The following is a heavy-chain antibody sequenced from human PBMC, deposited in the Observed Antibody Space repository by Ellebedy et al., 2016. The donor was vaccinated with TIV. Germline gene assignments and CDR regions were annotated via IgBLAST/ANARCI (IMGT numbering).Heavy chain of an antibody. V-gene: IGHV4-59*01. CDR1: GDSIRSFY. CDR3: ARDPALPRGRFDT. Sequence: MPSETLSLTCNDSGDSIRSFYWSWVRQSQGKGLEWIGYVHSSWGANYNPSLENRVTMFVDTSKNQISLKLSSVTDADTAVYYCARDPALPRGRFDTWGQGTLVTVSS. J-gene: IGHJ5*02. CDR2: VHSSWGA.